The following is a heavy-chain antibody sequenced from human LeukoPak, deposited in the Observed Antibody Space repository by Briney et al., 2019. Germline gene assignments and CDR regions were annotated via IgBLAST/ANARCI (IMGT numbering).Heavy chain of an antibody. V-gene: IGHV1-2*02. J-gene: IGHJ4*02. CDR1: GYTFTGYY. Sequence: ASVKVSCKASGYTFTGYYMHWVRQAPGQRLEWMGWINPNSGGTNYAQKFHGRVTKTRDPYISTAYMELSRLRSDDTAVYYCARADSSGYWGLFDYWGQGTLVTVSS. D-gene: IGHD3-22*01. CDR3: ARADSSGYWGLFDY. CDR2: INPNSGGT.